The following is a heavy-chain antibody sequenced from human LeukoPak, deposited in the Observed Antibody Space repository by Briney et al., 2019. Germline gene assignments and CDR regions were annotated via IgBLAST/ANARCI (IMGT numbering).Heavy chain of an antibody. V-gene: IGHV3-23*01. J-gene: IGHJ5*02. CDR2: INGGGTT. CDR1: GFTFSSYA. Sequence: GGSLRLSCAASGFTFSSYAMSWVRQAPGKGLEWVSAINGGGTTSYADSVKGRFTISRDNSKDTLYLQMNSLRAEDTAVYYCARGVAVSSRIAAAWGQGTLVTVSS. CDR3: ARGVAVSSRIAAA. D-gene: IGHD6-13*01.